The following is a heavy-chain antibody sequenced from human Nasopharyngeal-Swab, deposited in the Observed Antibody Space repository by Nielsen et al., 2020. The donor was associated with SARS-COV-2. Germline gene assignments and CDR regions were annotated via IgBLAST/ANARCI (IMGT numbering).Heavy chain of an antibody. CDR1: GGSISSSSYY. CDR2: IYYSGRT. D-gene: IGHD3-10*01. J-gene: IGHJ6*02. Sequence: SATLSLTCTVSGGSISSSSYYWGWIRQPPGKGLEWIGSIYYSGRTYYNPSLKSRVTISVDTSKNHFSLKLSSVTAADTAVYYCARHRGIYYYYYGMDVWGQGTTVTVSS. CDR3: ARHRGIYYYYYGMDV. V-gene: IGHV4-39*01.